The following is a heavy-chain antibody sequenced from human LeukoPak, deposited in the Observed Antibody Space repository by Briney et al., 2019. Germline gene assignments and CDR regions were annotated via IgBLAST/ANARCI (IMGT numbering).Heavy chain of an antibody. D-gene: IGHD1-7*01. CDR3: ARMNYVSTGWGAPFDY. J-gene: IGHJ4*02. Sequence: GGSLRLSCAASGFTFSTYSMNWVRQAPGKGLEWVSYISSSSSNTYYADSVKGRFTISRDNAKNSLYLQMNSLRADDTAVYYCARMNYVSTGWGAPFDYWGQGTLVTVSS. CDR1: GFTFSTYS. CDR2: ISSSSSNT. V-gene: IGHV3-48*04.